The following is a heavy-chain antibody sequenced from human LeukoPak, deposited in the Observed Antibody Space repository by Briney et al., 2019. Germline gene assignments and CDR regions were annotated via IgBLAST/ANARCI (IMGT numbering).Heavy chain of an antibody. CDR3: ARGYYWNPSFDY. CDR2: ISSVSNYI. CDR1: GFTFSSYS. V-gene: IGHV3-21*01. D-gene: IGHD1-20*01. Sequence: GGSLRLSCAASGFTFSSYSMNWVRQAPGKGLEWVSSISSVSNYIYYADSVKGRFTISRDNAKNSLYLQMNSLRAEDTAVYYCARGYYWNPSFDYWGQGTLVTVSS. J-gene: IGHJ4*02.